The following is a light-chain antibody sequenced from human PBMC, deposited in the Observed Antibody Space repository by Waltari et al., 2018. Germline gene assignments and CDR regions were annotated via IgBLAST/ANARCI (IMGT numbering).Light chain of an antibody. V-gene: IGKV1-6*01. CDR2: AAS. Sequence: AIQMTQSPSSLSASLGDRVTNTCRASQGIRNDLGWYQQKPGKAPKVLIYAASSLQSGVPTRFSGSGSGTDFTLTISSLQPDDFATYYCLQDYIYPWTFGQGTKVEIK. CDR3: LQDYIYPWT. J-gene: IGKJ1*01. CDR1: QGIRND.